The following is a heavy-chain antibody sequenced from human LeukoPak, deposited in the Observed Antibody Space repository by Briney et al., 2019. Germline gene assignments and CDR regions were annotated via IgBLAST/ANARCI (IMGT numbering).Heavy chain of an antibody. Sequence: PSETLSLTCTVSGGSISSSGYYWSWIRQPPGKGLEWIGYIYYSGSTNYNPSLKSRVTISVDTSKNQFSLKLSSVTAADTAVYYCARDHRIAVAGTGGFDYWGQGTLVTVSS. CDR3: ARDHRIAVAGTGGFDY. V-gene: IGHV4-61*08. D-gene: IGHD6-19*01. CDR2: IYYSGST. J-gene: IGHJ4*02. CDR1: GGSISSSGYY.